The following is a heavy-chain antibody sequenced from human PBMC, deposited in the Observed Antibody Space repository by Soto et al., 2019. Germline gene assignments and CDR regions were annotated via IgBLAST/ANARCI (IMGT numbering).Heavy chain of an antibody. J-gene: IGHJ4*02. V-gene: IGHV4-39*01. CDR3: ARHRTTVTTHYDY. CDR1: GGSIISSSYC. CDR2: IYYSGST. Sequence: NPSETLSLTCTVSGGSIISSSYCLFGIRQPPGKGLEWIGSIYYSGSTYYNPSLKSRVTISVDTSKNQFSLKLSSVTAADTAVYYCARHRTTVTTHYDYWGQGTLVTVSS. D-gene: IGHD4-17*01.